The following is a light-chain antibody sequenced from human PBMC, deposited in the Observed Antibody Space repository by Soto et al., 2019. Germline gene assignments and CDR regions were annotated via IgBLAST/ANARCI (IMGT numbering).Light chain of an antibody. CDR3: QQYGWSLT. Sequence: ENVLTQSPGTLSLSPGERATLSCRASQSVRSNFLAWYQQKPGQAPRFLIYGASKRATGTPDRFSGSGSGTDFTLTISRLEPEDFAVYYCQQYGWSLTFGGGTKV. J-gene: IGKJ4*01. CDR1: QSVRSNF. V-gene: IGKV3-20*01. CDR2: GAS.